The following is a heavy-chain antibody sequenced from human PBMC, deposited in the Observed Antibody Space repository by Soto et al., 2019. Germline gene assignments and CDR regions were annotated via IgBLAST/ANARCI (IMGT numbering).Heavy chain of an antibody. V-gene: IGHV4-59*11. CDR3: ARGGVDYYDSSGYYFSPYYFDY. D-gene: IGHD3-22*01. J-gene: IGHJ4*02. CDR1: GVSITGHH. CDR2: VYSSGDT. Sequence: SETLSLTCTVSGVSITGHHWSSIRQPPGKGLEWIGYVYSSGDTNYNPSLKSRVSMSIDRSKNQFSLKLSSVTAADTAVYYCARGGVDYYDSSGYYFSPYYFDYWGQGTLVTGSS.